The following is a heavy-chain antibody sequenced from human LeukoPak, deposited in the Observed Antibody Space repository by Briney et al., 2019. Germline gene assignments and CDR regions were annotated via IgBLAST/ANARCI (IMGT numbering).Heavy chain of an antibody. CDR1: GGSISSYY. D-gene: IGHD3-22*01. CDR3: ARGYSSGYLYYFDY. CDR2: IYYSGST. Sequence: SETLSLTCTVSGGSISSYYWSWIRQPPGKGLEWIGDIYYSGSTNYNPSLKSRVAVSVDTSKNQFSLKLSSVTAADTAVYYCARGYSSGYLYYFDYWGQGTLVTGSS. J-gene: IGHJ4*02. V-gene: IGHV4-59*08.